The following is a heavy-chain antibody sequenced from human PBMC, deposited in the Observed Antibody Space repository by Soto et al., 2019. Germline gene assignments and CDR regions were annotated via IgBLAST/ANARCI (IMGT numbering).Heavy chain of an antibody. V-gene: IGHV1-18*01. CDR1: GYTFTRYG. Sequence: GHLVQSEAEVKKSGASVKVSCKASGYTFTRYGIRWVRQAPGQGLEWMGWISGYNGDTNYAREFQGRVSMTIDTSTTTAYMELRSLTSDDTAVYYCAKNGQPPYYYYGLDVWGQGTKVTVSS. CDR3: AKNGQPPYYYYGLDV. CDR2: ISGYNGDT. D-gene: IGHD2-8*01. J-gene: IGHJ6*02.